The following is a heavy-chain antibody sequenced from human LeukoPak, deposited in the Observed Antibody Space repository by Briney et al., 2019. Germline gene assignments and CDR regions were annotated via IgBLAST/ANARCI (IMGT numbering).Heavy chain of an antibody. CDR1: GGSISSSTYF. Sequence: SETLSLTCTVSGGSISSSTYFWGWIRQPPGKGLEWIATIYYSGSTYYNPSLKSRVTISVDTSKNHFSLKLSSVTAADAAVYYCARLVGIAAHHFDYWGQGTLVTVSS. CDR3: ARLVGIAAHHFDY. CDR2: IYYSGST. J-gene: IGHJ4*02. D-gene: IGHD6-25*01. V-gene: IGHV4-39*02.